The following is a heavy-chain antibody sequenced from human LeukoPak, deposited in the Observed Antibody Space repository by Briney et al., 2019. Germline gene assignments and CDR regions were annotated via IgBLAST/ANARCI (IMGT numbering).Heavy chain of an antibody. CDR3: ARDLRAWLQSFGSFS. D-gene: IGHD5-24*01. J-gene: IGHJ1*01. CDR1: GYTFTDYY. Sequence: ASVKVSCKASGYTFTDYYMHWVRQAPGQGLEWMGWINPKSGGTKYAQNFQGRVTMTTDTSISTAYLELTGLRSDDTAVYYCARDLRAWLQSFGSFSWSQGTLVTVSS. V-gene: IGHV1-2*02. CDR2: INPKSGGT.